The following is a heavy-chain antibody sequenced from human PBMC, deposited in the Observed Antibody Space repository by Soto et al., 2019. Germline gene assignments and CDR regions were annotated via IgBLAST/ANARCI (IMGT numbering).Heavy chain of an antibody. J-gene: IGHJ5*02. CDR1: GFSLTTPGAG. CDR2: IYWNDDK. D-gene: IGHD4-17*01. CDR3: AHRGYGDYPRDNWFDP. Sequence: QITLKESGPTLVKPTQTLTLTCTFSGFSLTTPGAGVGWIRQPPGKALEWLALIYWNDDKRYSPSLKSMLTITKDTSKNQVVLIMTNMDPVDTATYYCAHRGYGDYPRDNWFDPWGQGVPVIVSS. V-gene: IGHV2-5*01.